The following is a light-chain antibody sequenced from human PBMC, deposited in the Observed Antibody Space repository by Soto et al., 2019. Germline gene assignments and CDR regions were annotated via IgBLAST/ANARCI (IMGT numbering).Light chain of an antibody. CDR1: SSDVGGYDY. CDR3: SSYAGRTLYD. J-gene: IGLJ1*01. Sequence: QSVLTQPPSASGSPGQSVTISCTGTSSDVGGYDYVSWYQQRPGKAPKLLIHEVTKRPSGVPDRFSGSKSGNTASLTVSGLQAEDEADYYCSSYAGRTLYDFGTGTKGTVL. V-gene: IGLV2-8*01. CDR2: EVT.